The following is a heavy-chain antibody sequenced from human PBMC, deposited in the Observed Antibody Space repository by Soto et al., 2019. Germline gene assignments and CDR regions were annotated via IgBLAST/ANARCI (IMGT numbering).Heavy chain of an antibody. Sequence: ASVKVSCKASGGTFSSYAISWVRQAPGQGLEWMGGIIPIFGTANYAQKFQGRVTITADESTSTAYMELSSLRSEDTAVYYCASHSRIVVVPDHYYYGMDVWGQGTTVTVSS. J-gene: IGHJ6*02. CDR3: ASHSRIVVVPDHYYYGMDV. CDR2: IIPIFGTA. D-gene: IGHD2-2*01. V-gene: IGHV1-69*13. CDR1: GGTFSSYA.